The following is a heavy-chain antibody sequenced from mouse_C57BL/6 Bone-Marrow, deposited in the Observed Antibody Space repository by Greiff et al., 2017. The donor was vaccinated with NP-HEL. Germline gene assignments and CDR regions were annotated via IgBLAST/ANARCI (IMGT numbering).Heavy chain of an antibody. D-gene: IGHD2-4*01. Sequence: EVQLVESGGGLVKPGGSLKLSCAASGFTFSSYTMSWVRQTPEKRLEWVATISGGGGNTYYPDSVKGRFTIPRDNAKNTLYLQMSSLRSEDTALYYCARVYYDYFYAMDYWGQGTSVTVSS. CDR2: ISGGGGNT. CDR3: ARVYYDYFYAMDY. V-gene: IGHV5-9*01. J-gene: IGHJ4*01. CDR1: GFTFSSYT.